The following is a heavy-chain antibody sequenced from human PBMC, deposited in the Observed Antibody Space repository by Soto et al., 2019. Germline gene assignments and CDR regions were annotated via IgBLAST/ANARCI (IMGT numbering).Heavy chain of an antibody. CDR1: GYTFTSYY. CDR2: INPSGGST. CDR3: ARDLKEDGRSYWYFDL. V-gene: IGHV1-46*01. J-gene: IGHJ2*01. D-gene: IGHD2-15*01. Sequence: ASVKVSCNAAGYTFTSYYMHCVRQAPGQGLEWMGIINPSGGSTSYAQKFQGSFTMTRDTATSPVYMEVSSLRSEYTAVYYCARDLKEDGRSYWYFDLWGRGALVTVSS.